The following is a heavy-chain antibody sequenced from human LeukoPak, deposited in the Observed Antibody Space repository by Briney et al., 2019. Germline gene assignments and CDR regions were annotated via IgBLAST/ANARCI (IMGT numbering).Heavy chain of an antibody. D-gene: IGHD3-9*01. Sequence: GGSLRLSCAASGFTFSSSAMSWVRQAPGKGLEWVAAISDTGRLSYCADSVNGRFTISRDNSKNTLSLQMNSLRVEDTAVYFCARGQRLGSWGQGTLVIVSS. J-gene: IGHJ4*02. CDR3: ARGQRLGS. V-gene: IGHV3-23*01. CDR2: ISDTGRLS. CDR1: GFTFSSSA.